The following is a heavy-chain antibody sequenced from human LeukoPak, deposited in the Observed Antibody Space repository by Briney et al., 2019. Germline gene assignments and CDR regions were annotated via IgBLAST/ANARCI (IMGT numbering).Heavy chain of an antibody. CDR3: ARLSSGCSTSSCNLTY. J-gene: IGHJ4*02. D-gene: IGHD2-2*01. V-gene: IGHV4-59*11. CDR2: IHYMGIT. Sequence: SETLSLTFSVSGGSLSSHYWSWIRQPPGKGLDLIGHIHYMGITFYTPSLRSRDTISLDTTNNQFFLKLTSMTAADTGVYFCARLSSGCSTSSCNLTYCGEGTLFTVS. CDR1: GGSLSSHY.